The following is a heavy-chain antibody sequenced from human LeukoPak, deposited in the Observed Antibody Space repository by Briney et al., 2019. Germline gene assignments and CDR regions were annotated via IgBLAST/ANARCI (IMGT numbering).Heavy chain of an antibody. V-gene: IGHV3-7*04. Sequence: GGSLRLSCAASGLTFSSYWMSWVRQAPEIGLEWVANINQDGGVKYYVDSVKGRFTISRDNAKNSLYLQMNSLRAEDTAVYYCARDYSGYDFPPDYWGQGTLVTVSS. D-gene: IGHD5-12*01. CDR1: GLTFSSYW. CDR2: INQDGGVK. J-gene: IGHJ4*02. CDR3: ARDYSGYDFPPDY.